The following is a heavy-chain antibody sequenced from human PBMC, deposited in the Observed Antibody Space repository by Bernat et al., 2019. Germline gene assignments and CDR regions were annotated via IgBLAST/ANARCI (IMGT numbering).Heavy chain of an antibody. Sequence: QVQLVQSGAEVKKPGASVKVSCKASGYTFTSYAMHWVRQAPGQRLEWMGWINAGNGNTKYSQKFQGRVTITRDTSASTAYMELSSLRSEDRAVYYCASTLHLGYCSSTSCYSNYYYYYGMDVWGQGTTVTVSS. CDR1: GYTFTSYA. D-gene: IGHD2-2*02. J-gene: IGHJ6*02. V-gene: IGHV1-3*01. CDR3: ASTLHLGYCSSTSCYSNYYYYYGMDV. CDR2: INAGNGNT.